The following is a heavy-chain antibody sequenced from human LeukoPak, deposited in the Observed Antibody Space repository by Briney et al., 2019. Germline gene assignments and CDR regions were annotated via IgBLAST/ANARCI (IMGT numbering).Heavy chain of an antibody. CDR1: GFTFSSYS. D-gene: IGHD3-10*01. V-gene: IGHV3-21*01. Sequence: GGSLRLSCAASGFTFSSYSMNWVRQAPGKGLEWVSSISSSSSYIYYADSVKGRFTISRDNAKNSLYLQMNSLRAEDTAMYYCARDGYGSFGVDYWGQGTLVTVSS. J-gene: IGHJ4*02. CDR3: ARDGYGSFGVDY. CDR2: ISSSSSYI.